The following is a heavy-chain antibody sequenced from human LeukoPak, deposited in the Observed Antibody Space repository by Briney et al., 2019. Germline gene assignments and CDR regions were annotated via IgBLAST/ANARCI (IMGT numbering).Heavy chain of an antibody. CDR1: GGSISSYY. CDR2: IYYSGST. D-gene: IGHD2-2*01. J-gene: IGHJ5*02. V-gene: IGHV4-59*08. Sequence: SESLSLTCTVSGGSISSYYWSWIRQPPGKGLEWIGYIYYSGSTNYNPSLKSRVTISVDTSKNQFSLKLSSVTAADTAVYYCARLALTGYCSSTSCANWFDPWGQGTLVTVSS. CDR3: ARLALTGYCSSTSCANWFDP.